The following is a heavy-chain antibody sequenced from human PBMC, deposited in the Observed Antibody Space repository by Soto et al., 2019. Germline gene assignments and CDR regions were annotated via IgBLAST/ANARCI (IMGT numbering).Heavy chain of an antibody. Sequence: SETLSLTCTVSGGSISSSSYYWGWIRQPPGKGLEWIGSIYYSGSTYYNPSLKSRVTISVDTSKNQFSLKLSSVTAADTAVYYCARQHYGEPNFDYWGQGTLVTVSS. J-gene: IGHJ4*02. D-gene: IGHD4-17*01. CDR1: GGSISSSSYY. CDR2: IYYSGST. CDR3: ARQHYGEPNFDY. V-gene: IGHV4-39*01.